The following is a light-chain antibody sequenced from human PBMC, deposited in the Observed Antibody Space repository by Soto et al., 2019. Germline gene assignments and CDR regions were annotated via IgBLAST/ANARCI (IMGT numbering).Light chain of an antibody. CDR3: LQYVSSPWT. J-gene: IGKJ1*01. Sequence: EIGLTQSAATLSLSLEERATLSCRASQTVGGRYLAWFQQKPGQTPRLLIYGASTRAAGVPDRFSGSGSGTDFSLTINRLEPEDFAVYYCLQYVSSPWTFGQGTKVEV. V-gene: IGKV3-20*01. CDR2: GAS. CDR1: QTVGGRY.